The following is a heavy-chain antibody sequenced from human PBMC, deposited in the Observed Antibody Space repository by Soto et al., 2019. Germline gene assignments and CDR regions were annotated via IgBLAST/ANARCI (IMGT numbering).Heavy chain of an antibody. Sequence: QVQLQESGPGLVKPSQTLSLTCTVSGGSIRNVNYCWSWIRQSPDKGLEWIGHIHNGGSTYNNPSLWSRVTISVDRSKIQSSLKLRSVSAADTAVYYCASGPSGDKVDFWGQGTLVTVSS. D-gene: IGHD7-27*01. V-gene: IGHV4-30-4*01. CDR1: GGSIRNVNYC. CDR3: ASGPSGDKVDF. J-gene: IGHJ4*02. CDR2: IHNGGST.